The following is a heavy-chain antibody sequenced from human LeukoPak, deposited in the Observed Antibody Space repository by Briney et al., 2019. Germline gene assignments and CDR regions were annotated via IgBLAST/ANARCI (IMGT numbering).Heavy chain of an antibody. V-gene: IGHV4-4*09. CDR3: ARTARVFDY. CDR2: TYVGGDT. J-gene: IGHJ4*02. D-gene: IGHD5-18*01. Sequence: SETLSLTCTVSDDSITSVYWSWIRQPPGKGLEVTGYTYVGGDTNYNPSLKSRVTMSLDTSKHQVSLKMTSVTAADTAVYYCARTARVFDYWGPGILVTVSS. CDR1: DDSITSVY.